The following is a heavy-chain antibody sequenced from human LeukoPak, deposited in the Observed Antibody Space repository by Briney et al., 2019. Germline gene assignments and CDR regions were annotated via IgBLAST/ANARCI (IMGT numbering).Heavy chain of an antibody. CDR1: GLTFGSYW. CDR2: INSDGSNT. V-gene: IGHV3-74*01. CDR3: AKAFGSRWELLTLDAFDI. J-gene: IGHJ3*02. Sequence: PGRSLRLSCTASGLTFGSYWMHWVRQVPGKGLVWVSRINSDGSNTIYADSVKGRFTISRDNSKNTLYLQMNSLRAEDTAVYYCAKAFGSRWELLTLDAFDIWGQGTMVTVSS. D-gene: IGHD1-26*01.